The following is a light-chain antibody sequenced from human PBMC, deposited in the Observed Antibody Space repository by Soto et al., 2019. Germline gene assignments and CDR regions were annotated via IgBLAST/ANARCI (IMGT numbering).Light chain of an antibody. J-gene: IGKJ2*01. CDR1: HSINSH. Sequence: DIQLTQSPSSLSASEGDTVTITCRASHSINSHLNWYQQKSGEAPKFLIYGTSDLHTGVPSRFSGSGSGTDFTLNISSLQPEDCAIYYCQQSYSTPFTFGQGTKLEIK. V-gene: IGKV1-39*01. CDR3: QQSYSTPFT. CDR2: GTS.